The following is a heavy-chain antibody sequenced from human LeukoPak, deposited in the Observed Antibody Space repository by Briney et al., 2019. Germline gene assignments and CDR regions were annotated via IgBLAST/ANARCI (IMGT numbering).Heavy chain of an antibody. CDR3: ARVQSRDGYGGYGMDV. J-gene: IGHJ6*02. CDR2: INPNSGGT. D-gene: IGHD5-18*01. Sequence: VKVSCKASGYTFTGYYMHWVRQAPGQGLEWMGWINPNSGGTNYAQKFQGRVTMTRDTSISTAYMELSRLRSDDTAVYYCARVQSRDGYGGYGMDVWGQGTTVTVSS. CDR1: GYTFTGYY. V-gene: IGHV1-2*02.